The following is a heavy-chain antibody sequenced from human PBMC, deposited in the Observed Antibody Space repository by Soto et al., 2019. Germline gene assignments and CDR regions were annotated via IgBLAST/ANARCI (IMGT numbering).Heavy chain of an antibody. CDR2: IIPIFGTA. CDR1: GGTFSSYA. CDR3: ARHPLFGVVIMGAFDI. Sequence: QVQLVQSGAEVKKPGSSVKVSCKASGGTFSSYAISWVRQAPGQGLEWMGGIIPIFGTANYAQKFQGRVTITADESTSTAYMELSSLRSEDTAVYYCARHPLFGVVIMGAFDIWGQGTMVTVSS. J-gene: IGHJ3*02. D-gene: IGHD3-3*01. V-gene: IGHV1-69*01.